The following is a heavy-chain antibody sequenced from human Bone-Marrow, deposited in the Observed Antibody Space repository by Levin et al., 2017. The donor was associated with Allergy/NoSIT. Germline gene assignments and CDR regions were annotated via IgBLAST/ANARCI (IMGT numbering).Heavy chain of an antibody. CDR2: ISYDGSFT. CDR3: ARGIIGDVRVAHKEAFDI. V-gene: IGHV3-30*03. J-gene: IGHJ3*02. CDR1: GFSFRSYG. D-gene: IGHD2/OR15-2a*01. Sequence: PGGSLRLSCAASGFSFRSYGMHWVRQAPGKGLEWVGLISYDGSFTFYGDSVKGRFTISRDNAKNSLNLQMSSLRAEDTAVYYCARGIIGDVRVAHKEAFDIWGQGTMVTVSS.